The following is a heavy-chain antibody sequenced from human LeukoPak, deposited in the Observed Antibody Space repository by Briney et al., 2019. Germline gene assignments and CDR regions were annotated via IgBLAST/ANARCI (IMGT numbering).Heavy chain of an antibody. CDR3: ARDRLRGSLIDY. Sequence: PSETLSLTCTVSGGSISSSSYYWGWIRQPPGKGLERIGSIYYSGSTYYNPSLKSRVTISVDTSKNQFSLKLSSVTAADTAVYYCARDRLRGSLIDYWGQGTLVTVSS. J-gene: IGHJ4*02. CDR2: IYYSGST. D-gene: IGHD3-16*01. CDR1: GGSISSSSYY. V-gene: IGHV4-39*07.